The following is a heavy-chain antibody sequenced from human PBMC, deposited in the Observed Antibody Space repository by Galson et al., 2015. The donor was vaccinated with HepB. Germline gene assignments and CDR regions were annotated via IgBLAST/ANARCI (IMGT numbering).Heavy chain of an antibody. V-gene: IGHV3-9*01. CDR2: ISWNSGSI. Sequence: SLRLSCAASGFTFDDYAMHWVRQAPGKGLEWVSGISWNSGSIGYADSVKGRFTISRDNAKNSLYLQMNSLRAEDTALYYCARFDDLFFDYWGQGTLVTVSS. J-gene: IGHJ4*02. CDR3: ARFDDLFFDY. CDR1: GFTFDDYA. D-gene: IGHD3-10*01.